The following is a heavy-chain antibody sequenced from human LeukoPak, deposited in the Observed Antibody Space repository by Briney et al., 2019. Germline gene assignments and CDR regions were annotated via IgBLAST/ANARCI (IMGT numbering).Heavy chain of an antibody. Sequence: GGSLRLSCAASGFTFSSYGMHWVRQAPGKGLEWVAVISYDGSNKYYADSVKGRFTISRDNAKNSLYLQMNSLRDEDTAVYYCARSFRVVYFDWFQRFDPWGQGTLVTVSS. CDR1: GFTFSSYG. CDR3: ARSFRVVYFDWFQRFDP. CDR2: ISYDGSNK. D-gene: IGHD3-9*01. V-gene: IGHV3-30*03. J-gene: IGHJ5*02.